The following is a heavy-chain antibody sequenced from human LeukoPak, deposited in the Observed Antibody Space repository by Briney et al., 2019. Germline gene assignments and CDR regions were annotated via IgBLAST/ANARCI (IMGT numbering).Heavy chain of an antibody. CDR2: LYSDDTT. D-gene: IGHD2-2*01. CDR1: GFIVNSNY. Sequence: GGSLRLSCAASGFIVNSNYMNWVRQAPGKGLEWVSVLYSDDTTYYADSVKGRFTISRDNSKNTLYLQMNNLRAEDTAVYYCARGGGCYAIDYWGQGTLVTVSS. CDR3: ARGGGCYAIDY. J-gene: IGHJ4*02. V-gene: IGHV3-53*01.